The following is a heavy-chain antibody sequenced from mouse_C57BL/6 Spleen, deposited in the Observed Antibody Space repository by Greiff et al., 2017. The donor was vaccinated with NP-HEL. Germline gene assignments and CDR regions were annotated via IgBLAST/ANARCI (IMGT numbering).Heavy chain of an antibody. CDR3: TRYRDTTVVEGGYFDY. D-gene: IGHD1-1*01. CDR2: IDPETGGT. V-gene: IGHV1-15*01. CDR1: GYTFTDYE. J-gene: IGHJ2*01. Sequence: QVQLKESGAELVRPGASVTLSCKASGYTFTDYEMHWVKQTPVHGLEWIGAIDPETGGTAYNQKFKGKAILTADKSSSTAYMELRSLTSEDSAVYYCTRYRDTTVVEGGYFDYWGQGTTLTVSS.